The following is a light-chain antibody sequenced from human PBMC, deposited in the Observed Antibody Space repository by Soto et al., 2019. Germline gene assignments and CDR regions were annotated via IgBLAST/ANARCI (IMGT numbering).Light chain of an antibody. CDR2: DAS. CDR3: QQYNAWPRT. CDR1: LSVSRN. V-gene: IGKV3-15*01. Sequence: LSCRASLSVSRNLAWYQQKPGQAPRLLIFDASTRATGIPARFGGSGSGTEFTLTITSLQSEDFAVYYCQQYNAWPRTFGQGTKVDIK. J-gene: IGKJ1*01.